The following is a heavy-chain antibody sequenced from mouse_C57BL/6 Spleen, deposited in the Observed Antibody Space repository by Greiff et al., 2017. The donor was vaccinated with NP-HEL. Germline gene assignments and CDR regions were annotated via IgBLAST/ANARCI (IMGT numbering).Heavy chain of an antibody. V-gene: IGHV1-80*01. CDR2: IYPGDGDT. CDR1: GYAFSSYW. Sequence: QVQLQQSGAELVKPGASVKISCKASGYAFSSYWMNWVKQRPGKGLEWIGQIYPGDGDTNYNGKFKGKATLTADKSSSTAYMQLSSLTSEDSAVYFCARAYYDYPSWFADWGQGTLVTVAA. J-gene: IGHJ3*01. CDR3: ARAYYDYPSWFAD. D-gene: IGHD2-4*01.